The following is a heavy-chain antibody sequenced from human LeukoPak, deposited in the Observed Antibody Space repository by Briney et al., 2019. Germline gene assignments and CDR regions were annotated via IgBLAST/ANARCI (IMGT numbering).Heavy chain of an antibody. CDR2: IRYDGSNK. D-gene: IGHD3-10*01. CDR3: AKDLYYFGSGSYYYYYGLDV. V-gene: IGHV3-30*02. CDR1: GFTFSSYG. J-gene: IGHJ6*02. Sequence: GGSLRLSCAASGFTFSSYGMHWVRQAPGKGLEWVAFIRYDGSNKYYADSVKGRFTISRDNSKNTLYLQMNSLRADDTAVYYCAKDLYYFGSGSYYYYYGLDVWGQGTTVTVSS.